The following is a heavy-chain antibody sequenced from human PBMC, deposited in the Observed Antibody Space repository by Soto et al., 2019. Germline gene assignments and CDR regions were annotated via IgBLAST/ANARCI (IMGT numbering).Heavy chain of an antibody. Sequence: PGGSLRLSCAASGFTFDDFAMCWVRQVPGKGLEWISLVNWGGDTTFYAESVKGRFIISRDNSKNSVYLQMNSLRSEDSAVYYCAKGATVTTHYQYYGMDVWGQVTTVTVSS. J-gene: IGHJ6*02. CDR1: GFTFDDFA. V-gene: IGHV3-43D*04. D-gene: IGHD4-17*01. CDR3: AKGATVTTHYQYYGMDV. CDR2: VNWGGDTT.